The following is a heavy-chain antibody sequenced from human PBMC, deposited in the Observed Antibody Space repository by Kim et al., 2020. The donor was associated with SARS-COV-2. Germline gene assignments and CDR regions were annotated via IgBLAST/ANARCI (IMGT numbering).Heavy chain of an antibody. CDR2: INWNGGST. V-gene: IGHV3-20*04. CDR1: GFTFDDYG. Sequence: GGSLRLSCAASGFTFDDYGMSWVRQAPGKGLEWVSGINWNGGSTGYADSVKGRFTISRDNAKNSLYLQMNSLRAEDTALYYCARDPPTANPYIRTTGFERNWFEPWGQGTLVTVSS. CDR3: ARDPPTANPYIRTTGFERNWFEP. J-gene: IGHJ5*02. D-gene: IGHD1-1*01.